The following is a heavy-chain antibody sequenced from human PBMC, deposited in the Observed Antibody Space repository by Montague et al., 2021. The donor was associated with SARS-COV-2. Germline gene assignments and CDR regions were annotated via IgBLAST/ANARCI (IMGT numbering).Heavy chain of an antibody. V-gene: IGHV4-59*02. CDR2: IYHSGSS. Sequence: SETLSLTCSVSGEYVSAFYWNWLRQSPGKGLEWIGRIYHSGSSNFNPSLKSRLSMSIDTSKNQFSLTLRSVTAADTAIYFCARDPRAGTGYLDTWGQGILVAVSS. J-gene: IGHJ5*02. CDR3: ARDPRAGTGYLDT. D-gene: IGHD1-14*01. CDR1: GEYVSAFY.